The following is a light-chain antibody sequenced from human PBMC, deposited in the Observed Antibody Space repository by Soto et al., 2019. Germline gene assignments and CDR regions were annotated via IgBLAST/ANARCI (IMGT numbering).Light chain of an antibody. V-gene: IGLV2-14*01. CDR3: SSFTSSSTYV. CDR2: DVT. Sequence: QSALTQPASVAGSPGQAIAISCTGTSSDVGGYNYVSWYQQHPGKAPKLIIYDVTNRPSGVSDRFSGSKSGNTASLTISGLQAQAEADYYCSSFTSSSTYVFGSGTKVTVL. CDR1: SSDVGGYNY. J-gene: IGLJ1*01.